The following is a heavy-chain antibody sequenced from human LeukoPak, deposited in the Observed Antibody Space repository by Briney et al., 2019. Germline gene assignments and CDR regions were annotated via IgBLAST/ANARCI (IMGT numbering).Heavy chain of an antibody. Sequence: PGGSLRLSCAASGFTVSSNYMSWVRQAPGKGLEWVSVIYSGGSTYYADSVKGRFTISRDNSKNTLYFQMNSLRAEDTAVYYCARDSGVRYFDYWGQGTLVTVSS. CDR2: IYSGGST. J-gene: IGHJ4*02. D-gene: IGHD3-10*01. CDR1: GFTVSSNY. V-gene: IGHV3-53*01. CDR3: ARDSGVRYFDY.